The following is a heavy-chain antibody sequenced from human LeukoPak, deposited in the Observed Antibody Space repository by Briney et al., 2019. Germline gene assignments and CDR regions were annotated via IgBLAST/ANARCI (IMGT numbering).Heavy chain of an antibody. CDR2: ISGSGGST. CDR1: GFTFSSYA. CDR3: AKDGYSYGNIDY. J-gene: IGHJ4*02. Sequence: GGSLRLSCAASGFTFSSYAMSWVRQAPGKGLEWVSTISGSGGSTYYADSVKGRFTISGDNSKNTLFLQMNGLRAEDTAVYYCAKDGYSYGNIDYWGQGTLVTVSS. V-gene: IGHV3-23*01. D-gene: IGHD5-18*01.